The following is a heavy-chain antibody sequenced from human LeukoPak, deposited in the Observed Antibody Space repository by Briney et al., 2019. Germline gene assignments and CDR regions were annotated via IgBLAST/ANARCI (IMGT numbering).Heavy chain of an antibody. V-gene: IGHV4-59*01. J-gene: IGHJ5*02. CDR3: ARPRDYGGWFDP. CDR1: GASISNYF. CDR2: IYHSRTT. D-gene: IGHD4-23*01. Sequence: SETLSLTCTVSGASISNYFWSWIRQPPGKGLDWIGYIYHSRTTGYNPSLKGRVTISVDMSKNQLSLTLSSVTAADTAVYYCARPRDYGGWFDPWGQGTLVTVSS.